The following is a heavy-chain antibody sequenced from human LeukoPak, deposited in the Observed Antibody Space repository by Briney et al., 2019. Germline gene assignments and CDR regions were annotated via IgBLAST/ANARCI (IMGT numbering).Heavy chain of an antibody. J-gene: IGHJ6*03. D-gene: IGHD2-15*01. CDR1: GYTFTGYY. Sequence: ASVKVSCKASGYTFTGYYMHRVRQAPGQGLEWMGWINPNSGGTNYAQKFQGRVTMTRDTSISTAYMELSRLRSDDTAVYYCARERVVEADGDYYYYYYMDVWGKGTTVTVSS. V-gene: IGHV1-2*02. CDR3: ARERVVEADGDYYYYYYMDV. CDR2: INPNSGGT.